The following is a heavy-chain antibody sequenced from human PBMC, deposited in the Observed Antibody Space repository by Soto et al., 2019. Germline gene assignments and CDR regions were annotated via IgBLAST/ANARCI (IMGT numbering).Heavy chain of an antibody. CDR3: ARYGSGSYYPTPFDY. CDR1: GGFPSRAGYN. D-gene: IGHD3-10*01. CDR2: IYYSGST. Sequence: PSETLSLPCTVSGGFPSRAGYNLSRVLQQPGKGLEWIGYIYYSGSTHYNPSLKSRVTISVDTSKNQFSLKLSSVTAADTAVYYCARYGSGSYYPTPFDYWGQRTLVTVSS. V-gene: IGHV4-31*03. J-gene: IGHJ4*02.